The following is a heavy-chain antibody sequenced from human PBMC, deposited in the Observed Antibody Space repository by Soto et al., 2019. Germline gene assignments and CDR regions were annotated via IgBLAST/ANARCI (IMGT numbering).Heavy chain of an antibody. Sequence: SQTLSLTCTVSGRSISSFSWSCIRHRTGKGLEWIGYIYYSGSTHYNPSLKSRGTISVDASKNQFSLKLSSVSGGDAAVYYRARERRDGDDFVRPSWRWYDPWGQGTVVTVSS. V-gene: IGHV4-59*01. CDR3: ARERRDGDDFVRPSWRWYDP. CDR2: IYYSGST. D-gene: IGHD1-1*01. J-gene: IGHJ5*02. CDR1: GRSISSFS.